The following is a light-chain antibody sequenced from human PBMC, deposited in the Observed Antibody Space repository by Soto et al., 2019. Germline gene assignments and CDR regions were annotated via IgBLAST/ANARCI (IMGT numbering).Light chain of an antibody. V-gene: IGKV3-11*01. CDR2: DAS. Sequence: EIVLTQSPATLALSPGERATLSCRASQSVSSYLAWYQQKPGQAPRLLIYDASNRATGIPARFSGSGSGPDFSLTISSLEPEDFAVYYCQQRSEWPLTFGGGTKVEIK. CDR1: QSVSSY. CDR3: QQRSEWPLT. J-gene: IGKJ4*01.